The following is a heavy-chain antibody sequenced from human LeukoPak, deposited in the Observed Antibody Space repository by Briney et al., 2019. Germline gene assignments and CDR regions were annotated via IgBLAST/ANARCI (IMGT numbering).Heavy chain of an antibody. CDR3: ARRYYYDSGSYLYFFDF. CDR1: GGSISSGNYY. V-gene: IGHV4-39*01. Sequence: NASETLSLTCTVSGGSISSGNYYWGWIRQPPGKALEWIGSIYYTGSTNYNPPLQRLVTISVDTSKNQFSLKLRSVTAADTAVYYCARRYYYDSGSYLYFFDFWGQGTLVTVSS. J-gene: IGHJ4*02. CDR2: IYYTGST. D-gene: IGHD3-10*01.